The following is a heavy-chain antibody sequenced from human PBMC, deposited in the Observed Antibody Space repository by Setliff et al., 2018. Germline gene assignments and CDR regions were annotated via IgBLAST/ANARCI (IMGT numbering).Heavy chain of an antibody. V-gene: IGHV4-59*01. CDR3: AREGRRYYDSSGYYYDPYYYYYMDV. J-gene: IGHJ6*03. CDR1: GGSLSSYY. Sequence: LSLTCTVSGGSLSSYYWSWIRQPPGKGLEWIGHIYYSGTTNYNASLRNRVSISVDTSKNHFSLKLNSVTAADTAVYYCAREGRRYYDSSGYYYDPYYYYYMDVWGKGTTVTVSS. CDR2: IYYSGTT. D-gene: IGHD3-22*01.